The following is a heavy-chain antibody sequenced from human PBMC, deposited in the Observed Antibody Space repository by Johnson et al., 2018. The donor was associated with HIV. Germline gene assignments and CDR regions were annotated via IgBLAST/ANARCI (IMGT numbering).Heavy chain of an antibody. D-gene: IGHD6-19*01. CDR3: AKDRQWGPRDAFDI. V-gene: IGHV3-30-3*01. J-gene: IGHJ3*02. CDR1: VFTFSSYA. Sequence: QVQLVESGGGVVQPGRSLRLSCAASVFTFSSYAMHWVRQAPGKGLEWVAVISYDGSNKYYADSVKGRFTISRDNSKNTLYLQMNSLRAEDTAVYYCAKDRQWGPRDAFDIWGQGTMVTVSS. CDR2: ISYDGSNK.